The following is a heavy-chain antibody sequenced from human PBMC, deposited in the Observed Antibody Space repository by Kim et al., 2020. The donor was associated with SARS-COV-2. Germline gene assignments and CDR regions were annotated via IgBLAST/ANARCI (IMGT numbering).Heavy chain of an antibody. CDR2: ISSNGGST. V-gene: IGHV3-64*01. CDR1: GFTFSSYA. Sequence: GGSLRLSCAASGFTFSSYAMHWVRQAPGKGLEYVSAISSNGGSTYYANSVKGRFTMSRDNSKNTLYLQMGSLRAEDMAVYYCARDSAITIFGVVIINYYYGMDVWGQGTTVTVSS. D-gene: IGHD3-3*01. J-gene: IGHJ6*02. CDR3: ARDSAITIFGVVIINYYYGMDV.